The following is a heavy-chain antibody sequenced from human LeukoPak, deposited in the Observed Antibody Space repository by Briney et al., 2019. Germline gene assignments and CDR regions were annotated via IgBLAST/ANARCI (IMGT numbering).Heavy chain of an antibody. D-gene: IGHD5-18*01. CDR2: IYSGDSGVST. Sequence: PGGSLRLSCAASGFSVSNTYMSWVRQAPGEGLEWVSVIYSGDSGVSTYYADSVKGRFTISRDNAKNSLYLQMNSLRAEDTAVYYCARDLVNTGMVGFDYWGQGTLVTVSS. CDR1: GFSVSNTY. J-gene: IGHJ4*02. CDR3: ARDLVNTGMVGFDY. V-gene: IGHV3-53*01.